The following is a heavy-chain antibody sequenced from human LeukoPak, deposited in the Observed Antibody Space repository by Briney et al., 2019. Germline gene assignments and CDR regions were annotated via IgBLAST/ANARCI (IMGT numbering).Heavy chain of an antibody. CDR3: ARRGGSGSYYYFDY. CDR2: IFSSGST. D-gene: IGHD3-10*01. V-gene: IGHV4-59*08. Sequence: SETLSLTCTVSGGSITNNYWSWIRQPPGKGLEWVGYIFSSGSTNYNPSLKSRITISVDTSKNQFSLKLTSVTAADTAVYYCARRGGSGSYYYFDYWGHETLVTVSS. J-gene: IGHJ4*01. CDR1: GGSITNNY.